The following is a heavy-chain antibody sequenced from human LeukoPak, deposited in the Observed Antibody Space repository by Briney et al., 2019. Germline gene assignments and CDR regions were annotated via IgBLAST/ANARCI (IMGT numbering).Heavy chain of an antibody. CDR2: IFASGTT. J-gene: IGHJ4*02. V-gene: IGHV4-4*07. CDR3: VQDGPLRSDY. D-gene: IGHD3-16*01. CDR1: GASMNTYY. Sequence: SETLSLTCTVSGASMNTYYYSWIRQPAGKGLEWIGRIFASGTTNYNPSRKSRIAMSVDTSKNQFFLNLTSVTAADTAMYYCVQDGPLRSDYWGQGTLVTVSS.